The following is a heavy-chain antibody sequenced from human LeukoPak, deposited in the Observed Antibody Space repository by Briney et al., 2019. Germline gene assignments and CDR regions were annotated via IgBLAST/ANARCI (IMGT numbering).Heavy chain of an antibody. D-gene: IGHD6-13*01. Sequence: SVKVSCKASGGTFSSYAISWVRQAPGQGLEWMGGIIPIFGTANYAQKFQGRVTITTDESTSTAYMELSSLRSEDTAVYYCAALAIAAAGPEFDYWGQGTLVTVSS. CDR3: AALAIAAAGPEFDY. CDR2: IIPIFGTA. CDR1: GGTFSSYA. V-gene: IGHV1-69*05. J-gene: IGHJ4*02.